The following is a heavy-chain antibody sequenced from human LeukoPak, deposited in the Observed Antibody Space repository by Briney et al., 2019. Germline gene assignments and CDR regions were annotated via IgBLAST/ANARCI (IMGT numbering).Heavy chain of an antibody. J-gene: IGHJ4*02. CDR1: GFSLSSYS. V-gene: IGHV3-48*04. D-gene: IGHD3-16*01. Sequence: GGSLRPSCVASGFSLSSYSMNWVRQAPGKGLEWISFIHSSGAIIFYAESVKGRFTISRDNAKNSLFLQMNSLRAEDTAVYYCARRVPNEVITDYFDYWGPGTLVTVSS. CDR2: IHSSGAII. CDR3: ARRVPNEVITDYFDY.